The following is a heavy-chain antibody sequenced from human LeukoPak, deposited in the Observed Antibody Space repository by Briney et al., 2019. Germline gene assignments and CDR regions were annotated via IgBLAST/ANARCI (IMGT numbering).Heavy chain of an antibody. CDR2: MNPNSGNT. CDR3: ARSSIVDSSGWYYFDY. CDR1: GYTFTSYD. V-gene: IGHV1-8*01. D-gene: IGHD6-19*01. Sequence: ASVKVSCKASGYTFTSYDINWVRQATGQGLEWMGWMNPNSGNTGYAQKFQGRVTMTRNTSISTAYMELSSLRSEDTAVYYCARSSIVDSSGWYYFDYWGQGTLVTVSS. J-gene: IGHJ4*02.